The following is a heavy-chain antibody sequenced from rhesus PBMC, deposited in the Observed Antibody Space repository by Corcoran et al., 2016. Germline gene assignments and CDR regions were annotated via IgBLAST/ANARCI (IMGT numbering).Heavy chain of an antibody. Sequence: EVQLVESGGGLVQPGGSLRLSCAASGLTFSDYAMSWVRQASGKGLEWVGYIRSKYNNYATEYAASVKGRFTISRDDSKNTLYLQMSSLKTEDTAVYYCTTVGFDYWGQGVLVTVSS. J-gene: IGHJ4*01. CDR1: GLTFSDYA. CDR3: TTVGFDY. V-gene: IGHV3-186*02. CDR2: IRSKYNNYAT. D-gene: IGHD5-24*01.